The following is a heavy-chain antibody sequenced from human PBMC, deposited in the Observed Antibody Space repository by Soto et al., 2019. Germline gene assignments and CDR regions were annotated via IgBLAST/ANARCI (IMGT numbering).Heavy chain of an antibody. V-gene: IGHV4-59*01. J-gene: IGHJ4*02. CDR3: VSGSPCLYFGY. CDR2: LYYSGNT. D-gene: IGHD2-15*01. Sequence: SETLSLTCTAAGGSISSYYWSWIRQPPGKGLEWIGYLYYSGNTKYNPSLKSRVTISLDTPKNQFSLKLSSVTASDPAVDYCVSGSPCLYFGYWGQGTLVTVSS. CDR1: GGSISSYY.